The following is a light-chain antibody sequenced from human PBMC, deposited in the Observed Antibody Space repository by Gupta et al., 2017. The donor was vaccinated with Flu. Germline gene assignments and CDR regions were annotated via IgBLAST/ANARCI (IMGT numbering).Light chain of an antibody. CDR2: DTS. CDR1: RSVSNY. J-gene: IGKJ2*01. CDR3: QQRSNWPFT. V-gene: IGKV3-11*01. Sequence: EIVLTQSPATLSLSPGERATLSCRASRSVSNYLAWYQQRRGQAPRLLIYDTSNRATGIPARFSGSGSGTEFTLTISSREPEDFAVYYCQQRSNWPFTFGQGTKLEIK.